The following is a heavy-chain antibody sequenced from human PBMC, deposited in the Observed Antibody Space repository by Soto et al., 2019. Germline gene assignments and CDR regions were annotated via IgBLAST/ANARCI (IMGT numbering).Heavy chain of an antibody. J-gene: IGHJ4*02. D-gene: IGHD2-15*01. CDR1: GFTFSSYA. V-gene: IGHV3-30-3*01. CDR3: ARAGGLLLDY. Sequence: QVQLVESGGGVVQPGRSLRLSCAASGFTFSSYAMHWVRQAPGKGLEWVAVISYDGSNKYYAASVKGRFTISRDISKNTLYLQMNSRRAEGTAVYYCARAGGLLLDYWGQGTLVSVSS. CDR2: ISYDGSNK.